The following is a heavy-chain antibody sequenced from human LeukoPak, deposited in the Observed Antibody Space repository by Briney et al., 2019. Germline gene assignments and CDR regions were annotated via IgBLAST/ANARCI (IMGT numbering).Heavy chain of an antibody. CDR2: MNPNSGNT. V-gene: IGHV1-8*01. Sequence: ASVKVSCKASGYTFTSYDINWVRQATGQGLEWVGWMNPNSGNTGYAQKFQGRVTMTRNTSISTAYMELSSLRSEDTAVYYCARIYSSGWYLAYYMDVWGKGTTVTVSS. CDR1: GYTFTSYD. CDR3: ARIYSSGWYLAYYMDV. D-gene: IGHD6-19*01. J-gene: IGHJ6*03.